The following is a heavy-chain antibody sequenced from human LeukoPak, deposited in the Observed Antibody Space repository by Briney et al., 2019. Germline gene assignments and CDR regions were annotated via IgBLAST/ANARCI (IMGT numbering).Heavy chain of an antibody. J-gene: IGHJ4*02. CDR1: GFTFSNYA. V-gene: IGHV3-7*01. CDR2: MKHDGSEE. Sequence: GGSLRLSCAASGFTFSNYAMSWVRQAPGKGLEWVATMKHDGSEEYYMDSVKGRFTISRHNARNSLYLQMNSLRAEDTAMYYCARDRIEVSYYYDTSGYSDYWGQGTLVTVSS. D-gene: IGHD3-22*01. CDR3: ARDRIEVSYYYDTSGYSDY.